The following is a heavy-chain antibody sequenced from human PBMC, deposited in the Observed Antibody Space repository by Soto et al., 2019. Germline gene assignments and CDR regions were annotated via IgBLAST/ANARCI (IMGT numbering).Heavy chain of an antibody. CDR1: GCTFTSYG. CDR3: AREDIVVVPAAMQWFWFDP. D-gene: IGHD2-2*01. Sequence: ASVKVSCKASGCTFTSYGISWVRQAPGQGREWMGWISAYNGNTNYAQKLQGRVTMTTDTSTSTAYMELRSLRSDDTAVYYCAREDIVVVPAAMQWFWFDPWGQGTLVTVSS. J-gene: IGHJ5*02. CDR2: ISAYNGNT. V-gene: IGHV1-18*01.